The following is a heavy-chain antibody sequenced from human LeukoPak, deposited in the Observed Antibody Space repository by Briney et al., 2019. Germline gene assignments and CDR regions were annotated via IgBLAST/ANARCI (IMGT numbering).Heavy chain of an antibody. CDR1: GFTFSTYG. V-gene: IGHV3-30*02. CDR2: IRNDGSNK. Sequence: PGGSLRLSCAASGFTFSTYGLPWVRQAPGKGLEWVAFIRNDGSNKYYADSVKGRFTISRDNSRNTLSLQMNSLRVEDTAVYYCAKIEVSATLDYWGQGTLVTVSS. CDR3: AKIEVSATLDY. D-gene: IGHD5/OR15-5a*01. J-gene: IGHJ4*02.